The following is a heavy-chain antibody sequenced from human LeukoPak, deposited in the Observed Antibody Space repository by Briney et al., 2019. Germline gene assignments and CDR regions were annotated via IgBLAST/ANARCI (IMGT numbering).Heavy chain of an antibody. CDR1: GGTFSSYT. J-gene: IGHJ5*02. CDR3: ARVGSGRPYWFDP. D-gene: IGHD6-19*01. Sequence: GASVKVSCKASGGTFSSYTISWVRQAPGQGLEWMGIINPSGGTTNYAQQFQGRVTMTRDMSTSTVYMELSSLRSEDTAVYYCARVGSGRPYWFDPWGQGTLVTVSS. CDR2: INPSGGTT. V-gene: IGHV1-46*01.